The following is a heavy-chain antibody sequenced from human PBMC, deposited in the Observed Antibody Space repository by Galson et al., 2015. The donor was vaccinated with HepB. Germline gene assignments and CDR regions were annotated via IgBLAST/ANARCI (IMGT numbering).Heavy chain of an antibody. CDR3: ARGGGSWWAFDL. D-gene: IGHD6-13*01. V-gene: IGHV3-21*01. CDR2: ISSSSSYI. J-gene: IGHJ3*01. CDR1: GFTFSSFT. Sequence: SLRLSCAASGFTFSSFTMNWVRQAPGQGLEWVPSISSSSSYIYYANSVKGRFTISRDNAKNSLSLQMNSLRAEDTAAYYCARGGGSWWAFDLWGQGTMVTVSS.